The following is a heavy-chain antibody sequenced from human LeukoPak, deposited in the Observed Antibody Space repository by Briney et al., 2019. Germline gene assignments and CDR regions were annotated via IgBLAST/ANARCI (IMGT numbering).Heavy chain of an antibody. CDR2: IKSKTDGGTA. J-gene: IGHJ4*02. D-gene: IGHD1-26*01. CDR1: GFTFSRYG. V-gene: IGHV3-15*01. Sequence: VQLVESGGGVVQPGRSLRLSCAASGFTFSRYGMHWVRQAPGKGLEWVGRIKSKTDGGTADYTAPVKGRFTISRDDSKNTLYLQMNSLKTEDTAVYYCSTPNDAVVGGTQPFDYWGQGTQVTVSS. CDR3: STPNDAVVGGTQPFDY.